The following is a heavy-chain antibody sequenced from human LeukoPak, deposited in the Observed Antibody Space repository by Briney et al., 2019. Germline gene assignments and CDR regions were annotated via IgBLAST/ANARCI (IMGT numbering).Heavy chain of an antibody. V-gene: IGHV4-61*02. CDR2: IYTSGST. Sequence: NASETLSLTCTVSGGSISSGSYYWSWIRQPAGKGLEWIGRIYTSGSTNYNPSLKSRVTISVDTSKNQFSLRVTSVTAADTAVYYCARQDHQDHGDPNWFDPWGQGILVTVSS. CDR1: GGSISSGSYY. J-gene: IGHJ5*02. D-gene: IGHD4-17*01. CDR3: ARQDHQDHGDPNWFDP.